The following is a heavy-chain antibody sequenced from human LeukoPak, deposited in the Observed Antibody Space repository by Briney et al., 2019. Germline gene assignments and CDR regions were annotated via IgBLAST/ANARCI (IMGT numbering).Heavy chain of an antibody. CDR2: KRSSGTYV. CDR3: ARASSKQLAGYLPDGFDI. J-gene: IGHJ3*02. Sequence: GGSLRLSCAASGFTFSSYSMNWVRQAPGKGLEWVSSKRSSGTYVYYADSVKGRFTISRDNAKNSLSLQMNSLRADDAAVYYCARASSKQLAGYLPDGFDIWGQGTMVTVSS. V-gene: IGHV3-21*01. CDR1: GFTFSSYS. D-gene: IGHD3-9*01.